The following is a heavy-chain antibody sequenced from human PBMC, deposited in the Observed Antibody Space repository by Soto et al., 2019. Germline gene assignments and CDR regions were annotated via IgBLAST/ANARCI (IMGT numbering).Heavy chain of an antibody. Sequence: GESLKISCKGSGYSFTSYWIGWVRQMPGKGLEWMGIIYPGDSDTRYSPSFQGQVTISADKSISTAYLQWSSLKASDTAMYYCPRRDTRNSQRGCFDPWGQGPLVIVSS. D-gene: IGHD1-7*01. CDR3: PRRDTRNSQRGCFDP. CDR2: IYPGDSDT. CDR1: GYSFTSYW. V-gene: IGHV5-51*01. J-gene: IGHJ5*02.